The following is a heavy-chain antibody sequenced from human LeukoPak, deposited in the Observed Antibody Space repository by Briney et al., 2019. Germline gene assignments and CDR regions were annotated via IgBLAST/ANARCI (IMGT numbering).Heavy chain of an antibody. D-gene: IGHD5-12*01. J-gene: IGHJ4*02. Sequence: PGGSLRLSCAASGFTFSIYGMHWVRQAPGKGLEWVAFIRYDGNNKYYTDSVKGRFTISRDNSKNTLYLQMNSLRAEDTAVYYCAKDSTGGYDAYYSDYWGQGTLVTVSS. CDR2: IRYDGNNK. V-gene: IGHV3-30*02. CDR1: GFTFSIYG. CDR3: AKDSTGGYDAYYSDY.